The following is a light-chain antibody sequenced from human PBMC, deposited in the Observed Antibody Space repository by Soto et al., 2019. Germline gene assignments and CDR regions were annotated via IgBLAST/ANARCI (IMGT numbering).Light chain of an antibody. Sequence: EIVLTQSPGTLSLSPGDRATLSCRASQSVSSSYLAWYQQKPGQAPRLLIYDASNRATGIPARFSGSGSGTDFTLTISRLESDDFSVYYCQQFDSSLVYTFGQGTRLEIK. CDR1: QSVSSSY. CDR3: QQFDSSLVYT. CDR2: DAS. J-gene: IGKJ5*01. V-gene: IGKV3-20*01.